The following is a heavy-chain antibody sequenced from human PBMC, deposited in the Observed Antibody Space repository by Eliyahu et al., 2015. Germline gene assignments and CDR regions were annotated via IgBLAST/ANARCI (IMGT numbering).Heavy chain of an antibody. CDR2: IGTSGSFT. J-gene: IGHJ4*02. Sequence: QVHLVESGGGLVKPGGSLRLSCAASGXTFSXYFMSWVRQTPGKGLEWLSYIGTSGSFTRYADSVKGRFTISRDNAENSLYLQMNSLTADDTAVYYCARVGSTVAAGMVDYWGQGTPVTVSS. V-gene: IGHV3-11*06. CDR1: GXTFSXYF. D-gene: IGHD6-13*01. CDR3: ARVGSTVAAGMVDY.